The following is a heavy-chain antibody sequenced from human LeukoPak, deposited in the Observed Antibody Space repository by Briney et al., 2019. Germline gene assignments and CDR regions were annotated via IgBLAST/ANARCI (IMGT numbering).Heavy chain of an antibody. D-gene: IGHD4-17*01. CDR1: GGSIRSGGDS. CDR2: IYHNGST. CDR3: ARNSDYGDYVGY. V-gene: IGHV4-30-2*01. J-gene: IGHJ4*02. Sequence: SETLSLTCAVSGGSIRSGGDSWRWIRRPPGKGLEWIGYIYHNGSTYYNPSLKSRVTISVDRYKNQFSLKLSSVTAADTAVYYCARNSDYGDYVGYWGQGTLVTVSS.